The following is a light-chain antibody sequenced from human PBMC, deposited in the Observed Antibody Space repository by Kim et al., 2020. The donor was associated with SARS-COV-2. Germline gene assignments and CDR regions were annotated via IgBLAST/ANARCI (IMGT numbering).Light chain of an antibody. Sequence: SYELTQPPSVSVSPGQTASITCSGDNLGDKYASWYQLKSGQSPVLVIYQDTKWPSGIPDRFSGSNSGNTDTLTISGTQAMDEADYYCQAWDSGTAVFGGG. J-gene: IGLJ3*02. CDR2: QDT. CDR1: NLGDKY. CDR3: QAWDSGTAV. V-gene: IGLV3-1*01.